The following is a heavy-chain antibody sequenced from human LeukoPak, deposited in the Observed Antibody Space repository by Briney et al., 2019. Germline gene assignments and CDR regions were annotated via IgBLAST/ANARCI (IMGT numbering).Heavy chain of an antibody. Sequence: GGSLRLSCAASGFTFSSYAMSWVRQAPGKGLAWVSAISSSGSTIYYADSVKGRFTISRDNAKNSLYLQMNSLRAEDTAVYYCARARFLEWLLFTHWGQGTLVTVSS. CDR1: GFTFSSYA. D-gene: IGHD3-3*01. CDR3: ARARFLEWLLFTH. J-gene: IGHJ4*02. V-gene: IGHV3-48*03. CDR2: ISSSGSTI.